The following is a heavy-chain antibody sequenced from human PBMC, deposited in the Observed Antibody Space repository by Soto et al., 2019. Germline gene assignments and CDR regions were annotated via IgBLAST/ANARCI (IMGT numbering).Heavy chain of an antibody. Sequence: ASVKVSCKASGYTFTGYYMHWVRQAPGQGLEWMGWINPNSGGTNYAQKFQGWVTMTRDKSISTAYMELSRLRSDDTAVYYCARVRLWGRPDQTPYSSSSSYYYGMDVWGQGTTVTVSS. D-gene: IGHD6-6*01. CDR2: INPNSGGT. CDR1: GYTFTGYY. V-gene: IGHV1-2*04. CDR3: ARVRLWGRPDQTPYSSSSSYYYGMDV. J-gene: IGHJ6*02.